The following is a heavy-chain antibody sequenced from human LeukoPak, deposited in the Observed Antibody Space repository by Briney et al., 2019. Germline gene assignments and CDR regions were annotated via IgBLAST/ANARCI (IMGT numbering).Heavy chain of an antibody. CDR2: ISSSSSYI. CDR1: GFTFSSYS. J-gene: IGHJ4*02. Sequence: GGSLRLSCAASGFTFSSYSMNWVRQAPGKGLEWVSSISSSSSYIYYADSVKGRSTISRDNAKNSLYLQMNSLRAEDTAVYYCARDTYIGYDSSGYYSAFDYWGQGTLVTVSS. CDR3: ARDTYIGYDSSGYYSAFDY. V-gene: IGHV3-21*01. D-gene: IGHD3-22*01.